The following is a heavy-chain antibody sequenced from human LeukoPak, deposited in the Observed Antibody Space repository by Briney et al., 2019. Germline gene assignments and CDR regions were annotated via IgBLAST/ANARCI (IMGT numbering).Heavy chain of an antibody. CDR2: ISYDGSNK. V-gene: IGHV3-30*04. J-gene: IGHJ4*02. CDR1: GFTFSNYA. CDR3: ARVLLNTWVIDY. Sequence: PGGSLRLSCAASGFTFSNYAMHWVRQAPGKGLEWVAVISYDGSNKYYADSVKGRFTISRDNAKNSLYLQMNSLRAADTAVYYCARVLLNTWVIDYWGQGTLVTVSS. D-gene: IGHD3-22*01.